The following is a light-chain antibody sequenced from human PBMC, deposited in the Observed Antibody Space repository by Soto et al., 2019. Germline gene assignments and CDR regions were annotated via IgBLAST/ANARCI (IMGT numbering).Light chain of an antibody. Sequence: QLVLTQPPSASGTPGQSVTISCSGRSPNIGSNTVNWYQQLPGTAPKLLIFSNDQRPSGVPDRFSGSKSGTSASLAISGLQSADEAYYYCATWDDSLNGRVFGGGTKLTVL. J-gene: IGLJ3*02. CDR1: SPNIGSNT. CDR3: ATWDDSLNGRV. CDR2: SND. V-gene: IGLV1-44*01.